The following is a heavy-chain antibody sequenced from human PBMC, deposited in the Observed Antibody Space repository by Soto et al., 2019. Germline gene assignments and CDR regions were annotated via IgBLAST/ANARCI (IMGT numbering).Heavy chain of an antibody. CDR3: ARGALIYDLGSGAINGGMDG. D-gene: IGHD3-3*01. V-gene: IGHV4-34*01. J-gene: IGHJ6*01. CDR1: GGCFSDYSWN. Sequence: SETRSLTCAVYGGCFSDYSWNWNWSRQPPEKGLEWIGVINYSGSTSHNPSLKSRVTLSLDRSTNKSSLILTSVTAAYTAVHYCARGALIYDLGSGAINGGMDGRGRGHTVT. CDR2: INYSGST.